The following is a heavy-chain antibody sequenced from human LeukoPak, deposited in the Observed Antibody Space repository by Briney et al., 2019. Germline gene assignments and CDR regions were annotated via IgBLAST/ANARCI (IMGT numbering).Heavy chain of an antibody. V-gene: IGHV4-38-2*02. CDR1: GYSISSVYY. D-gene: IGHD4-17*01. CDR3: ARDNYGLDY. J-gene: IGHJ4*02. Sequence: NSSETLSLTCTVSGYSISSVYYWGWIRHPPGKGLEWIGTIYHSGSTYYNPSLKSRVTISVDTSKNQFSLELRSVTAADTAVYYCARDNYGLDYWGQGILVTVSS. CDR2: IYHSGST.